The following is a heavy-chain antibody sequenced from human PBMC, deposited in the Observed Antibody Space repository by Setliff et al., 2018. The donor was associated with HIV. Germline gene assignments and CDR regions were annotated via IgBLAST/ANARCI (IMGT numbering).Heavy chain of an antibody. CDR1: GGSFSGYY. D-gene: IGHD2-2*01. J-gene: IGHJ3*01. V-gene: IGHV4-34*01. CDR3: ARDDSIVLVPAIMRGDGFDF. Sequence: SETLSLTCAVYGGSFSGYYWSWIRQPPGKGLEWIGEINDNGSTNYNPSLKSRVTISADTSKNKFYLKLSSVTAADTAVYYCARDDSIVLVPAIMRGDGFDFWGQGRMVTVSS. CDR2: INDNGST.